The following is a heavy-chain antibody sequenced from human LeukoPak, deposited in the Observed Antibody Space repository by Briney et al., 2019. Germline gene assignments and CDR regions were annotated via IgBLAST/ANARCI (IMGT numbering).Heavy chain of an antibody. CDR2: INPDSGDT. CDR1: GYTFTGYY. J-gene: IGHJ4*02. Sequence: ASVKVSCKASGYTFTGYYIHWVRQAPGQGLGWMGWINPDSGDTNYAQKFRGRVTMTRDTSISTAYMEVTRLTSDDTAVYYCARGIRGNYPVDYWGQGTLVTVSS. CDR3: ARGIRGNYPVDY. D-gene: IGHD1-14*01. V-gene: IGHV1-2*02.